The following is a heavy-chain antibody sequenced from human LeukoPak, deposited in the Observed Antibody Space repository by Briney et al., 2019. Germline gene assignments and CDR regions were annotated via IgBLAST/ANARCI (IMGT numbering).Heavy chain of an antibody. Sequence: ASVKVSCKASGYTFTSYDISWVRQATGQGLECMGWMNPNRGNTGYAQKFQGRVTMTRNTSIGTAYMELTSLTSEDTAVYYCAISGMYGYVYWGQGSLVTVSS. V-gene: IGHV1-8*01. CDR2: MNPNRGNT. D-gene: IGHD5-18*01. CDR1: GYTFTSYD. CDR3: AISGMYGYVY. J-gene: IGHJ4*02.